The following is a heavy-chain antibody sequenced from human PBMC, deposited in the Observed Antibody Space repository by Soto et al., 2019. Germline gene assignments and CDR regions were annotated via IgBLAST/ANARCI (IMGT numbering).Heavy chain of an antibody. J-gene: IGHJ6*02. Sequence: SGPTLVNPAQTLTLTCSFTGFSLSTSRMCVSWIRQPPGKALEWLALIDWDDDKDYSTSLKTRLTISKDTSKNQVVLTMTNMDPVDTATYYCARPLASSGSYSGYYYGLDVWGQGTTVTVSS. CDR1: GFSLSTSRMC. V-gene: IGHV2-70*01. CDR2: IDWDDDK. CDR3: ARPLASSGSYSGYYYGLDV. D-gene: IGHD1-26*01.